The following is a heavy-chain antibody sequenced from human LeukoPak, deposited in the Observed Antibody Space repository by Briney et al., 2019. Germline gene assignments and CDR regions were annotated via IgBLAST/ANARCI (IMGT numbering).Heavy chain of an antibody. CDR2: IYYSGST. V-gene: IGHV4-61*01. Sequence: SETLSLTCTVSGGSNSSSSYYWGWIRQPPGKGLEWIGYIYYSGSTNYNPSLKSRVTISVDTSKNQFSLKLSSVTAADTAVYYCAREGEDGVDYWGQGTLVTLSS. CDR3: AREGEDGVDY. CDR1: GGSNSSSSYY. J-gene: IGHJ4*02. D-gene: IGHD3-16*01.